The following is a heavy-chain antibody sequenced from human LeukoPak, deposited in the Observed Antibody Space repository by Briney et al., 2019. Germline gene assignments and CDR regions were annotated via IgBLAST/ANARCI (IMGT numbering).Heavy chain of an antibody. CDR1: GYSFTSYW. CDR2: IYPGDSDT. J-gene: IGHJ5*02. CDR3: ARKLVAATGWFDP. V-gene: IGHV5-51*01. Sequence: PGESLRISCKGSGYSFTSYWIGWVRQMPGEGLEWMGIIYPGDSDTRYSPSFQGQVTISADKSISTAYLQWSSLKASDTAMYYCARKLVAATGWFDPWGQGTLVTVSS. D-gene: IGHD2-15*01.